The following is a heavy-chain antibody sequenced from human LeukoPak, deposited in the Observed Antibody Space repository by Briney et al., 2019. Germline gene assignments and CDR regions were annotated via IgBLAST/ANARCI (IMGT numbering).Heavy chain of an antibody. CDR2: IKQDGSEK. CDR1: GFTFSVSV. Sequence: GGSLRLSCAASGFTFSVSVMNWVRQAPGKGLEWVANIKQDGSEKDHVDSVKGRFTISRDNARNSLYLQMNSLRAEDTAVYYCARVHYYYYYMDVWGKGTTVTVSS. V-gene: IGHV3-7*01. CDR3: ARVHYYYYYMDV. J-gene: IGHJ6*03.